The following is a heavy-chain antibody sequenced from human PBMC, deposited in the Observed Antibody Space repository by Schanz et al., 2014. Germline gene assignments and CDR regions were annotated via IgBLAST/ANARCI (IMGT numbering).Heavy chain of an antibody. D-gene: IGHD5-12*01. CDR3: ARDFSAYVGNYFDY. CDR1: GYTFTSYG. CDR2: IRPDNGHT. Sequence: QVQLVQSGAEVKKPGASVKVSCKASGYTFTSYGINWVRQAPGQGLEWLGWIRPDNGHTTYSQKVRDRVTMTTDTSTSTSYMELTSLRFDDTAVYYCARDFSAYVGNYFDYWGQGTLVTVSS. J-gene: IGHJ4*02. V-gene: IGHV1-18*01.